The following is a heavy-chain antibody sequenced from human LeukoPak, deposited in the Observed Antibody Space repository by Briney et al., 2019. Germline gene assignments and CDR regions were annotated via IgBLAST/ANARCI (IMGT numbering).Heavy chain of an antibody. CDR3: ARAWGYTDWFDP. D-gene: IGHD6-13*01. CDR1: GYTFTSYY. CDR2: INPSDGST. Sequence: ASVKASCKASGYTFTSYYMHWVRQAPGQGLEWMGVINPSDGSTTYAQKFQGRVTVTRDTSTSTVYMELSSLRSEDTAVYYCARAWGYTDWFDPWGQGTLVTVSS. V-gene: IGHV1-46*01. J-gene: IGHJ5*02.